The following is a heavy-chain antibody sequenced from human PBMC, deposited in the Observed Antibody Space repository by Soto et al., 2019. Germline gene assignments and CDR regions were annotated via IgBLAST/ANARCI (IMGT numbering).Heavy chain of an antibody. D-gene: IGHD3-3*01. CDR2: ISSSSSYI. V-gene: IGHV3-21*01. J-gene: IGHJ3*02. Sequence: GGSLRLSCAASGFTFSSYSMNWVRQAPGKGLEWVSSISSSSSYIYYADSVKGRFTISRDNAKNSLYLQMNSLRAEDTAVYYCARQLRFSNAFDIWGQGTMVTVSS. CDR1: GFTFSSYS. CDR3: ARQLRFSNAFDI.